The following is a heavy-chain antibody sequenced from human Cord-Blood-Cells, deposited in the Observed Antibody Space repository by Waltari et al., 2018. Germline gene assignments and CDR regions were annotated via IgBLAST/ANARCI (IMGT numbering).Heavy chain of an antibody. CDR3: AKDRRSSSLDY. CDR2: ISYDGSNK. J-gene: IGHJ4*02. CDR1: GFTFSSYG. V-gene: IGHV3-30*18. Sequence: VVQPGRSLRLSCAASGFTFSSYGMHWVRQAPGKGLEWVAVISYDGSNKYYADSVKGRFTISRDNSKNTLYLQMNSLRAEDTAVYYCAKDRRSSSLDYWGQGTLVTVSS. D-gene: IGHD6-6*01.